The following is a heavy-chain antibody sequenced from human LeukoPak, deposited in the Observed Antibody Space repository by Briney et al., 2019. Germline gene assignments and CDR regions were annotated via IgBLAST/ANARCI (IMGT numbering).Heavy chain of an antibody. CDR1: GFTFITYS. Sequence: GGSLRPSCAASGFTFITYSMNWVRQAPGKGLEWVSSISSGSTYKYYADSVKGRFTISRDNAKNSLYLQMNSLRAEDTAVYYCARGPKYIATTAGPNSFDYWGQGTLVTVSS. J-gene: IGHJ4*02. D-gene: IGHD6-13*01. CDR2: ISSGSTYK. CDR3: ARGPKYIATTAGPNSFDY. V-gene: IGHV3-21*01.